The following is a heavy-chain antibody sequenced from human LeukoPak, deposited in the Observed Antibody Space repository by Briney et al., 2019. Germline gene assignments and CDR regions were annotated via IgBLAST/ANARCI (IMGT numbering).Heavy chain of an antibody. V-gene: IGHV3-11*01. Sequence: PGGSLRLSCAASGFTFSDYYMSWIRQAPGKGLEWVSYISSSGSTIYYADSVKGRFTISRDNAKNSLYLQMNSLRAEDTAVYYCARLYIVVVTAYFDPWGQGTLVTVSS. CDR1: GFTFSDYY. CDR2: ISSSGSTI. CDR3: ARLYIVVVTAYFDP. D-gene: IGHD2-21*02. J-gene: IGHJ5*02.